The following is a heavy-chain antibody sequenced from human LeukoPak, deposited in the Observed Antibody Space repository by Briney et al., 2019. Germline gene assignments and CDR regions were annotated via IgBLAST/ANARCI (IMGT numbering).Heavy chain of an antibody. V-gene: IGHV3-33*01. CDR1: GF. CDR2: IWPDGTNK. Sequence: GGSQRLSCASGFMHWVRQAPGKGLVWVAVIWPDGTNKYYADSVKGRFTVSRDNSKNTLYLQMNSLRAEDTAVYYCARHNHGYDWDYWGQGTLVTVSS. D-gene: IGHD5-12*01. J-gene: IGHJ4*02. CDR3: ARHNHGYDWDY.